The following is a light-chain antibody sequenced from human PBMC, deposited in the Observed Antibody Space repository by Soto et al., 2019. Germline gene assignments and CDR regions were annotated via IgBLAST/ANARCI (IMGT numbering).Light chain of an antibody. CDR2: GAS. CDR1: QDIGDH. V-gene: IGKV1-33*01. J-gene: IGKJ2*03. CDR3: QQYDHLPYR. Sequence: IQLTQSPSSLSASVGDRVIITCQASQDIGDHLNWYQHKPGKVPKLLIYGASNLDTGVPLRFSGSGSGADFALTINTLQPYDIATYHCQQYDHLPYRFGHGT.